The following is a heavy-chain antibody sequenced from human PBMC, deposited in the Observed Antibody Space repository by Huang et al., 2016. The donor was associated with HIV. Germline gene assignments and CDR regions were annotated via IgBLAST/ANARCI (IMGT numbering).Heavy chain of an antibody. Sequence: QVQLTQSGAEVKKPGASVKVSCKISGDTLTESSMHWVRQAPGNGLEWMGSFNPEDSERVYAQRFQGRVTMTEDTTTDTAYLELSSLRSEDTAVYYCATEGLWGEGNTLDYWGQGTLVTVSS. CDR2: FNPEDSER. CDR3: ATEGLWGEGNTLDY. D-gene: IGHD3-10*01. J-gene: IGHJ4*02. V-gene: IGHV1-24*01. CDR1: GDTLTESS.